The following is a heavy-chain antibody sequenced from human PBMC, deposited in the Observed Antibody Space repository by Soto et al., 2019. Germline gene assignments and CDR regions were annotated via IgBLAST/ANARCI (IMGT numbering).Heavy chain of an antibody. J-gene: IGHJ4*02. D-gene: IGHD3-22*01. CDR1: GFTFGSYS. Sequence: PGGSLRLSCAASGFTFGSYSMNWVRQAPGKGLEWVSYISSSSSTIYYADSVKGRFTISRDNAKNSLYLQMNSLRAEDTAVYYCARDPHYFYDSTGYYDYWGQGTLVTVSS. CDR3: ARDPHYFYDSTGYYDY. V-gene: IGHV3-48*01. CDR2: ISSSSSTI.